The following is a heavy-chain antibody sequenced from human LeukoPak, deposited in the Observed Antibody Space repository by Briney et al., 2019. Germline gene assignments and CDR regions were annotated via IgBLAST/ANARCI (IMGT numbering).Heavy chain of an antibody. J-gene: IGHJ5*02. Sequence: GASVKVSCKASVFTFTGYYMHWVRQAPGQGLEWMGRTNPNSGGTNYAQKFQGRVTMTRDTSISTAYMELSRLRSDDTAVYYCASMTSSGWSSNWFDPWGQEPWSPSPQ. V-gene: IGHV1-2*06. D-gene: IGHD6-19*01. CDR3: ASMTSSGWSSNWFDP. CDR2: TNPNSGGT. CDR1: VFTFTGYY.